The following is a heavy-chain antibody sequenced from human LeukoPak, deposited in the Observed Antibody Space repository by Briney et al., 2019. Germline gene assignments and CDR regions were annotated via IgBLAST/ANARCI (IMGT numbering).Heavy chain of an antibody. D-gene: IGHD2-2*01. J-gene: IGHJ4*02. Sequence: GASVKVSCKASGYTFSGYYMHWVRQAAGQGLEWMGWINPNSGGTNYAQKFQGWVTMTRDTSISTAYMELSRLRSDDTAVYYCARGSDIVVVPAAGPFDYWGQGTLVAVSS. CDR1: GYTFSGYY. CDR3: ARGSDIVVVPAAGPFDY. CDR2: INPNSGGT. V-gene: IGHV1-2*04.